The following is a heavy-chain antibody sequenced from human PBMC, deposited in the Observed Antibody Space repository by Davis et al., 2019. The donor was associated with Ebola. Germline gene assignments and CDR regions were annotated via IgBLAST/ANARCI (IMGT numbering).Heavy chain of an antibody. J-gene: IGHJ6*03. D-gene: IGHD1-26*01. V-gene: IGHV4-59*01. CDR2: IYYSGST. Sequence: PGGSLRLSCAVYGGSFSSYYWSWIRQPPGKGLEWIGYIYYSGSTNYNPSLKSRVTISVDTSKNQFSLKLSSVTAADTAVYYCARGGGGSPYYYYYYMDVWGKGTTVTVSS. CDR1: GGSFSSYY. CDR3: ARGGGGSPYYYYYYMDV.